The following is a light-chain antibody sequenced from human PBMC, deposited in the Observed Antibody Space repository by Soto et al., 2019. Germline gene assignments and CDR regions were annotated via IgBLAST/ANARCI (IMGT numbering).Light chain of an antibody. CDR1: QSLSRNY. CDR3: QQYDSSKT. Sequence: EIVLTQSPGTLSLSPGERVTLSCRASQSLSRNYLAWYQQKPGQAPRLLMYGASNRATGIPVRFSGSGSGTDFTLTISRLEPEDFAVYYCQQYDSSKTFGQGTKVEIK. V-gene: IGKV3-20*01. CDR2: GAS. J-gene: IGKJ1*01.